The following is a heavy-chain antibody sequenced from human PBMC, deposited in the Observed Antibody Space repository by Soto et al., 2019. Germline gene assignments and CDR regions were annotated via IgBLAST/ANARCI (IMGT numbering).Heavy chain of an antibody. Sequence: GGSLRLSCAASGFTFSSYWMSWVRQAPGKGLEWVANIKQDGSEKYYVDSVKGRFTISRDNAKNSLYLQMNSLRAEDTAVYYCARDPVDTAMVTAFDIWGQGTMVTVSS. CDR2: IKQDGSEK. V-gene: IGHV3-7*01. J-gene: IGHJ3*02. D-gene: IGHD5-18*01. CDR3: ARDPVDTAMVTAFDI. CDR1: GFTFSSYW.